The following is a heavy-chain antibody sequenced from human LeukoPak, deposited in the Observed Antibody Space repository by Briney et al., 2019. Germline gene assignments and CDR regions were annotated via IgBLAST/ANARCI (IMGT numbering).Heavy chain of an antibody. V-gene: IGHV1-18*01. Sequence: AASMKVSCKASGYTFTSYGISWVRQAPGQGLEWMGWISAYNGNTNYAQKLQGRVTMTTETSTSTAYMELRSLRSDDTAVYYCARKVPVRGVIVDIDYWGQGTLVTVSS. CDR2: ISAYNGNT. CDR1: GYTFTSYG. D-gene: IGHD3-10*01. CDR3: ARKVPVRGVIVDIDY. J-gene: IGHJ4*02.